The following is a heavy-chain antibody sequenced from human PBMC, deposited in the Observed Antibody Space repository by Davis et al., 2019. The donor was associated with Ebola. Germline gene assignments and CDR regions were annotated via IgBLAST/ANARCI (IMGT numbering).Heavy chain of an antibody. CDR1: GFTFGDYA. V-gene: IGHV3-23*01. J-gene: IGHJ6*03. CDR2: ISRAGEST. CDR3: AKGGFYLYMDV. Sequence: GESLKISCAASGFTFGDYAMSWVRQAPEKGLEWVSTISRAGESTYYGDSVRGLFTISRDNSMNTVYVQMYSLRADDTAVYYCAKGGFYLYMDVWGKGTTVTVSS. D-gene: IGHD3-16*02.